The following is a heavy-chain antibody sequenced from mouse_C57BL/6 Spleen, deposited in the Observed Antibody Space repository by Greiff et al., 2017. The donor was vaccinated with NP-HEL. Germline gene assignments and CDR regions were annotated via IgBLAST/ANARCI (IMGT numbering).Heavy chain of an antibody. Sequence: VQLQQPGAELVRPGSSVKLSCKASGYTFTSYWMHWVKQRPIQGLEWIGNIDPSDSETHYNQKFKDKATLTVDKSSSTAYMQLSSLTSEDSAVYYCARSGALYYYAMDYWGQGTSVTVSS. CDR1: GYTFTSYW. CDR2: IDPSDSET. CDR3: ARSGALYYYAMDY. J-gene: IGHJ4*01. D-gene: IGHD3-1*01. V-gene: IGHV1-52*01.